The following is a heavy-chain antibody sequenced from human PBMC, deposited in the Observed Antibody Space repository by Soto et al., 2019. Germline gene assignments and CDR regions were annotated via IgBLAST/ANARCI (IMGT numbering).Heavy chain of an antibody. D-gene: IGHD3-22*01. J-gene: IGHJ4*02. CDR1: GGTFSSYA. V-gene: IGHV1-69*13. CDR3: ARGVSYYYDSSGRGYYFDY. CDR2: IIPIFGTA. Sequence: SVKVSCKASGGTFSSYAISWVRQAPGQGLEWMGGIIPIFGTANYAQKFQGRVTITADESTNTAYMELSSLRSEDTAVYYRARGVSYYYDSSGRGYYFDYWGQGTLVTVSS.